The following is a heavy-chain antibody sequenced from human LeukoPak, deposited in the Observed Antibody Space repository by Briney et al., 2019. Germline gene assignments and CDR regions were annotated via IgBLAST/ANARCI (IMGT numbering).Heavy chain of an antibody. Sequence: SETLSLTCTVSGGSISSYYWSWIRQPPGKRLEWIGYIYYSGSTNYNPSLKSRVTISVDTSKNQFSLKLSSVTAADTAVYYCARVYGSGPSWFDPWGQGTLVTVSS. CDR3: ARVYGSGPSWFDP. J-gene: IGHJ5*02. V-gene: IGHV4-59*01. CDR2: IYYSGST. D-gene: IGHD3-10*01. CDR1: GGSISSYY.